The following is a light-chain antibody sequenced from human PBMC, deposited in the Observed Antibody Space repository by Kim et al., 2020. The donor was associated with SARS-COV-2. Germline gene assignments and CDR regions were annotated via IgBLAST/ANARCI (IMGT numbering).Light chain of an antibody. CDR2: GAS. CDR1: QSVSSN. CDR3: QQYNNWPIT. J-gene: IGKJ5*01. Sequence: VSPGESATPSCRASQSVSSNLAWYQQKPGQAPRLLIYGASTRATGIPARFSGSGSGTEFTLTISSLQSEDFAVYYCQQYNNWPITFGQGTRLEIK. V-gene: IGKV3-15*01.